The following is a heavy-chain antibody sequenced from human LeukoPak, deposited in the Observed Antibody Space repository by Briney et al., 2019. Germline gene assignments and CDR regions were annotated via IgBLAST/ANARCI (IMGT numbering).Heavy chain of an antibody. CDR1: GGSISSYY. J-gene: IGHJ4*02. Sequence: SETLSLTCTVSGGSISSYYWSWIRQPPGKGLGWIGYIYYSGSTNYNPSLKSRVTISVDTSKNQFSLKLSSVTAADTSVYYCARDRYSSSWSPGWYFDYWGQGTLVTVSS. CDR3: ARDRYSSSWSPGWYFDY. V-gene: IGHV4-59*01. CDR2: IYYSGST. D-gene: IGHD6-13*01.